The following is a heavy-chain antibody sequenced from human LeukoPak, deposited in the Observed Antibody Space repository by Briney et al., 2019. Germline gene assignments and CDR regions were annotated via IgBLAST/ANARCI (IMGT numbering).Heavy chain of an antibody. D-gene: IGHD2-8*01. V-gene: IGHV3-23*01. J-gene: IGHJ4*02. CDR3: AKDRVVHDS. Sequence: GGSLRLSCAASGFTFRNSAMSWVRQAPGKGPEWVSAISDSGGKTYYSDSVKGRFTISRDNSKNTLYLQMNSLRGDDTAVYYCAKDRVVHDSWGQGTLVTVSS. CDR2: ISDSGGKT. CDR1: GFTFRNSA.